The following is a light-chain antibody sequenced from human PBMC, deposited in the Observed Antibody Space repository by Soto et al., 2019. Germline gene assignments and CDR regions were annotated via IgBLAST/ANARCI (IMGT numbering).Light chain of an antibody. Sequence: TQSPGTLYLSPWEMPTLSWRASQSVAANYLPWYQQNSGQAPRLLMYRASTRAMGIPDRFTGSGSGTEFTLTISRLEPEDFAVYYCHQYGSSPRTFGQGTKVDIK. CDR2: RAS. CDR3: HQYGSSPRT. J-gene: IGKJ1*01. V-gene: IGKV3-20*01. CDR1: QSVAANY.